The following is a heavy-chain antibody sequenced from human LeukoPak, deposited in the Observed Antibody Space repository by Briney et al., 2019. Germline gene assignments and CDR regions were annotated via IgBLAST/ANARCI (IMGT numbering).Heavy chain of an antibody. CDR2: IIPIFGTA. J-gene: IGHJ3*02. D-gene: IGHD2-15*01. CDR1: GGTFSSYA. Sequence: SVKVSCKASGGTFSSYAISWVRQAPGQGLEWMGRIIPIFGTANYAQKFQGRVTTTTDESTSTAYMELSSLRSEDTAVYYCALRPGGGSDAFDIWGQGTMVTVSS. V-gene: IGHV1-69*05. CDR3: ALRPGGGSDAFDI.